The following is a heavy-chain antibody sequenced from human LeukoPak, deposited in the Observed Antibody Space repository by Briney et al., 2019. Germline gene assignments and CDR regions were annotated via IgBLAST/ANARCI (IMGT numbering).Heavy chain of an antibody. CDR1: GGSFSGYY. D-gene: IGHD3-10*01. J-gene: IGHJ3*02. V-gene: IGHV4-34*01. CDR3: ARGRRRGSGRGAGAFDI. CDR2: INHSGST. Sequence: SETLSLTCAVYGGSFSGYYWSWIRQPPGKGLEWMGEINHSGSTNYNPSLKSRVTISVDTSKNQFSLKLSSVTAADTAVYYRARGRRRGSGRGAGAFDIWGQGTMVTVSS.